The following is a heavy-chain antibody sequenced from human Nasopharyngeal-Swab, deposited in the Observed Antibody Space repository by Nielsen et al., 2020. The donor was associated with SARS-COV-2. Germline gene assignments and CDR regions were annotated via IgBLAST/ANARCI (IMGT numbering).Heavy chain of an antibody. Sequence: RGSLRLSCAASGFTVSSNYMSWVRQAPGKGLEWVSVIYSGGSTYYADSVKGRFTISRDNSKSTLYLQMNRLRVEDTAVYYCAKRGAFLEILTGYPPIDYWGVGTLVIVSS. J-gene: IGHJ4*02. V-gene: IGHV3-53*05. D-gene: IGHD3-9*01. CDR3: AKRGAFLEILTGYPPIDY. CDR2: IYSGGST. CDR1: GFTVSSNY.